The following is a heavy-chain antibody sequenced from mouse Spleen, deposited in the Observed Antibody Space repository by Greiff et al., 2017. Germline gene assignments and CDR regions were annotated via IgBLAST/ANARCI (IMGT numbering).Heavy chain of an antibody. V-gene: IGHV2-5*01. CDR3: AKGGYGNSYAMDY. CDR2: IWRGGST. CDR1: GFSLTSYG. Sequence: QVQLKESGPGLVQPSQSLSITCTVSGFSLTSYGVHWVRQSPGKGLEWLGVIWRGGSTDYNAAFMSRLSITKDNSKSQVFFKMNSLQADDTAIYYCAKGGYGNSYAMDYWGQGTSVTVSS. D-gene: IGHD2-1*01. J-gene: IGHJ4*01.